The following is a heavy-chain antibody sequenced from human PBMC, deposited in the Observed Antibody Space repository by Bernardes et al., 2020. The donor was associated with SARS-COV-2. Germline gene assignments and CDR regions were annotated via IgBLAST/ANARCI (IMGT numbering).Heavy chain of an antibody. CDR3: AKDLARYDFWTGPDYYYGLDV. J-gene: IGHJ6*02. CDR1: EFMFSTYG. V-gene: IGHV3-30*18. Sequence: GSLRLSCAASEFMFSTYGMHWVRQAPGKGLEWVALISYDGSDQDYVDSVKGRFTISRDNSKNTLSLQMNSLREEDTAVYYCAKDLARYDFWTGPDYYYGLDVWGQGTTVTVSS. D-gene: IGHD3-3*01. CDR2: ISYDGSDQ.